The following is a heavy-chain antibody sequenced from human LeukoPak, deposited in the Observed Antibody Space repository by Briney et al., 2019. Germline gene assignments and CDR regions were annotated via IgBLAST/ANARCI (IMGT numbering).Heavy chain of an antibody. CDR3: ARDTTYYDFWSGYSVWFDP. Sequence: RASVKVSCKASGYTFTSYAMHWVRQAPGQRLEWMGWINAGNGNTKYSQKFQGRVTITRDTSASTAYMELSSLRSEDTAVYYCARDTTYYDFWSGYSVWFDPWGQGTLVTVSS. CDR1: GYTFTSYA. D-gene: IGHD3-3*01. J-gene: IGHJ5*02. V-gene: IGHV1-3*01. CDR2: INAGNGNT.